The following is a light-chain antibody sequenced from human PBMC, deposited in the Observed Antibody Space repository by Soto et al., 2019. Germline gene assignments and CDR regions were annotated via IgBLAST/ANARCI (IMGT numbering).Light chain of an antibody. CDR3: CSYAGSYPYV. CDR2: DAS. Sequence: QSVLTQPRSVSGSPGQSVTISCTGTSSNVGGYYYVSWYQQHPGKAPKLMIYDASNRPSGVPDRFSGSKSGNTASLTISGLQAEDEADYYCCSYAGSYPYVFGTGTKLTVL. CDR1: SSNVGGYYY. V-gene: IGLV2-11*01. J-gene: IGLJ1*01.